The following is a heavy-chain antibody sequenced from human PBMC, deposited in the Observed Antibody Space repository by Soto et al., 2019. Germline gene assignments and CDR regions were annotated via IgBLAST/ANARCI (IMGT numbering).Heavy chain of an antibody. D-gene: IGHD3-22*01. CDR2: ISYDGSNK. J-gene: IGHJ4*02. CDR1: GFTFSSYG. Sequence: GGSLRLSCAASGFTFSSYGMHWVRQAPGKGLEWVAVISYDGSNKYYADSVKGRFTISRDNSKNTLYLQMNSLRAEDTAVYYCAKVGIFNSSGYPFDYWGQGTLVTVSS. V-gene: IGHV3-30*18. CDR3: AKVGIFNSSGYPFDY.